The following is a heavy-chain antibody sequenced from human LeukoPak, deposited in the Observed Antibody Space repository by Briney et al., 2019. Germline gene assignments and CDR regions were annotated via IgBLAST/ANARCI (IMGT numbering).Heavy chain of an antibody. CDR3: ASSTGWYRIDN. D-gene: IGHD6-19*01. J-gene: IGHJ4*02. V-gene: IGHV4-4*02. CDR1: GASISSSHW. CDR2: MYHSGST. Sequence: PSETLSLTCAVSGASISSSHWWTWFRQPPGKGLEWIGEMYHSGSTNYNPSLKSRVTISIDESKNQFSLKLSSVTAADTAMYYCASSTGWYRIDNWGQGTLVTVSS.